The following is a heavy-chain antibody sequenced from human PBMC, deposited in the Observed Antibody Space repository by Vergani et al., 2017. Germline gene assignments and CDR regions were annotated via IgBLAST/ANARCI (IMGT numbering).Heavy chain of an antibody. D-gene: IGHD4-23*01. Sequence: QVQLQESGPGLVKPSETLSLTCTVSGGSISSYYWCWIRHPPGKGLEWGGYIYYSGSTNNNPSLKSRVTIAVDTSKNQFSLKLSSVPAADTAVYYCAGSRAPYYGGDDYWGQGTLVTVSS. CDR1: GGSISSYY. CDR2: IYYSGST. J-gene: IGHJ4*02. V-gene: IGHV4-59*01. CDR3: AGSRAPYYGGDDY.